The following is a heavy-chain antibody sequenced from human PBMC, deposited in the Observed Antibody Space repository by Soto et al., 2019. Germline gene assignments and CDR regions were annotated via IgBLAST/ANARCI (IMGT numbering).Heavy chain of an antibody. J-gene: IGHJ4*02. Sequence: QVQLIQSEAEVKKPGSSVRVSCTASGGIFGSHGFSWVRQAPGQRLEWVGGFIPIFVSAHYAPKFQGRITITADESTSTAYMELSGLTSEDTAIYYCARDVSSDTTGFRGYDLWGQGTQVTVSS. CDR2: FIPIFVSA. CDR3: ARDVSSDTTGFRGYDL. V-gene: IGHV1-69*01. CDR1: GGIFGSHG. D-gene: IGHD3-10*01.